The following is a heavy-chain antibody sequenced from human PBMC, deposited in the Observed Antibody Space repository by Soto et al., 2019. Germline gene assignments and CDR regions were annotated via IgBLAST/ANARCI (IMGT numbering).Heavy chain of an antibody. CDR1: GFTFSSYW. CDR3: ARDLTTGYREFPPPTGY. D-gene: IGHD4-4*01. V-gene: IGHV3-7*01. J-gene: IGHJ4*02. Sequence: VQLVESGGGLVQPGGSLRLSCAASGFTFSSYWMSWVRQAPGKGLEWVANIKQDGSEKYYVDSVKGRFTISRDNAKNSLYLQMNSLRAEDTAVYYCARDLTTGYREFPPPTGYWGQGTLVTVSS. CDR2: IKQDGSEK.